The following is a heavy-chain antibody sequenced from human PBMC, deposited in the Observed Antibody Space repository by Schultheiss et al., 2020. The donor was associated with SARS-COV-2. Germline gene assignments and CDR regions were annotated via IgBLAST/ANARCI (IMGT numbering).Heavy chain of an antibody. CDR2: IYYSGST. CDR1: GGSVSSGSYY. Sequence: SQTLSLTCTVSGGSVSSGSYYWSWIRQPPGKGLEWIGSIYYSGSTYYNPSLKSRVTISVDTSKNQFSLKLSSVTAADTAVYYCARPTTIVVDWYFDLWGRGTLVTVSS. CDR3: ARPTTIVVDWYFDL. D-gene: IGHD2-21*01. V-gene: IGHV4-39*01. J-gene: IGHJ2*01.